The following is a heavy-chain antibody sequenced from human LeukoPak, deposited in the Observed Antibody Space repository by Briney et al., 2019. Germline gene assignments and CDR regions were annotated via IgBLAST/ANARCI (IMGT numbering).Heavy chain of an antibody. Sequence: PSETLSLTCTGSGGSISSYYWSWIRQPAGKGLEWIGRSYTSGSTNYNPSLKSRVTMSVDTSKNQFSLKLSSVTAADTAVYYCARDRWYYDFWSGYDAFDIWGQGTMVTVSS. D-gene: IGHD3-3*01. V-gene: IGHV4-4*07. CDR2: SYTSGST. CDR3: ARDRWYYDFWSGYDAFDI. J-gene: IGHJ3*02. CDR1: GGSISSYY.